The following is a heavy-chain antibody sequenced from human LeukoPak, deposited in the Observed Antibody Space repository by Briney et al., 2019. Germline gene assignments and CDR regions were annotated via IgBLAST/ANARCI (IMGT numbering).Heavy chain of an antibody. V-gene: IGHV3-43*02. J-gene: IGHJ4*02. CDR3: AKPNYGDYYYFDY. CDR2: ISGDGGST. D-gene: IGHD4-17*01. Sequence: PGGSLRLSCAASGFTFDDYAMRWVRHAPGKGLEWVSLISGDGGSTYYADSVKGRFTISRDNSKNSLYLQMNSLRTEDTALYYCAKPNYGDYYYFDYWGQGTLVTVSS. CDR1: GFTFDDYA.